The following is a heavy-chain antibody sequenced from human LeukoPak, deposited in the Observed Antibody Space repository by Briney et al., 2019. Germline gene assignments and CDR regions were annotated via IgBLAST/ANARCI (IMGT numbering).Heavy chain of an antibody. Sequence: ASVKVSCKASGYTFTSYGISWVRPAPGQGLEWMGWISAYNGNTNYVQKLQGRVTMTTDTSTSTAYMELRSLRSDDTAVYYCARDCTSCSYYYYYGMDVWGQGTTVTVSS. D-gene: IGHD2-2*01. CDR3: ARDCTSCSYYYYYGMDV. J-gene: IGHJ6*02. CDR1: GYTFTSYG. V-gene: IGHV1-18*01. CDR2: ISAYNGNT.